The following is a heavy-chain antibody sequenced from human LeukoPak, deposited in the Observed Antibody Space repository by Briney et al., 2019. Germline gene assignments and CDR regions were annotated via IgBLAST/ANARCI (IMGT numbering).Heavy chain of an antibody. CDR2: IYYSGST. J-gene: IGHJ4*02. CDR1: GCTISGGVYV. V-gene: IGHV4-31*03. CDR3: ARGTTMVRGVSHFDY. D-gene: IGHD3-10*01. Sequence: ALSLSCTVAGCTISGGVYVWSWIRQHPGKGLEWIGYIYYSGSTYYNPSLKSRVTISVDTSKNQFSLKLSSVTAADTAVYYCARGTTMVRGVSHFDYWGQGTLVTVSS.